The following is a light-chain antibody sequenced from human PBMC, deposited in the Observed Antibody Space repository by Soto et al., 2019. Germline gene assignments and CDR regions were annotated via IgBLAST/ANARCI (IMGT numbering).Light chain of an antibody. CDR2: GAS. CDR3: QQYSTSPWT. CDR1: QTIISNY. J-gene: IGKJ1*01. Sequence: EIVLTQSPGTLSLSPGERATLSCRASQTIISNYLAWYQQRPGQAPRLLIYGASRGATGIPDRFSGGGSGTDFTLTISRLEPEDFAVYHCQQYSTSPWTFGQGTKGDIK. V-gene: IGKV3-20*01.